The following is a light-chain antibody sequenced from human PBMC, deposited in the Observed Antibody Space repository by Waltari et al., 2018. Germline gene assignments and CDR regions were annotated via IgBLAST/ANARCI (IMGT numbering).Light chain of an antibody. J-gene: IGLJ1*01. CDR2: RNN. V-gene: IGLV1-47*01. CDR3: AAWDDSLSGFYV. CDR1: SSNIGSTY. Sequence: QSVLTQPPSASGTPGQRVTISCSGSSSNIGSTYVSWYQQLPGTAPKLLIYRNNQRPPGVPDRCSGSKSGTSASLAISGLRSEDEADYYCAAWDDSLSGFYVFGTGTKVTVL.